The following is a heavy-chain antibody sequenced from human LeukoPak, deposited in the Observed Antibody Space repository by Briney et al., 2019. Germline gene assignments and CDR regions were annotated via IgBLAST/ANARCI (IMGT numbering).Heavy chain of an antibody. Sequence: GGSLRLSCAGSGFRFSAYSMHWVRQAPGKGLKWVSSISNSSNYIHYADSLKGRFTISRDDAANSLYLQMNSLRAEDTALYYCARGLPDSSGYYYGGDYFDFWGQGILVTVSS. CDR1: GFRFSAYS. J-gene: IGHJ4*02. CDR2: ISNSSNYI. CDR3: ARGLPDSSGYYYGGDYFDF. D-gene: IGHD3-22*01. V-gene: IGHV3-21*06.